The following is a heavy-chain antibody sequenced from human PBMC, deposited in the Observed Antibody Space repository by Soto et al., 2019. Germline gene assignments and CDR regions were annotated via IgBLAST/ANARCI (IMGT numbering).Heavy chain of an antibody. CDR3: ARVVDYCDPYYYYGMDV. D-gene: IGHD3-22*01. Sequence: GGSLRLSCAASGFTVSSNYMTWVRQAPGKGLEWVSVIYRDGYIYYADSVKGRFTISRDNAKNSLYLQMNSLRAEDTAVYYCARVVDYCDPYYYYGMDVWGQGTTVTVSS. J-gene: IGHJ6*02. V-gene: IGHV3-53*01. CDR1: GFTVSSNY. CDR2: IYRDGYI.